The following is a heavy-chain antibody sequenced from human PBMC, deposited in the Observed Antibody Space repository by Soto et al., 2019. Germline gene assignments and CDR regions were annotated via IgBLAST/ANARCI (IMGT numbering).Heavy chain of an antibody. CDR3: ARVLGYSNSWCRHSAFHI. CDR1: GYTFSTFG. J-gene: IGHJ3*02. D-gene: IGHD6-13*01. CDR2: ISAYTGNT. Sequence: ASVKVSCKTSGYTFSTFGISWVRQAPGQGLEWMGWISAYTGNTNYAQKLQGRVTMTTDTATNTAYMELRSLRSDDTAVYYCARVLGYSNSWCRHSAFHIWGPGPTVTVSS. V-gene: IGHV1-18*01.